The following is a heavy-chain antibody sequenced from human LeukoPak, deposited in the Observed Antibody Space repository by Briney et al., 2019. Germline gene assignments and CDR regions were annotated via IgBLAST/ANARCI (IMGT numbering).Heavy chain of an antibody. Sequence: SQTLSLTCTVSGGSISSGDYYWSWIRQPPGKGLEWIGYIYYSGSTYYNPSLKSRVTISVDTSKNQFSVKLNSVTAADTAVYYCARQIPGGVIIASHLDYWGQGTLVSVSS. D-gene: IGHD3-10*01. CDR3: ARQIPGGVIIASHLDY. V-gene: IGHV4-30-4*08. J-gene: IGHJ4*02. CDR1: GGSISSGDYY. CDR2: IYYSGST.